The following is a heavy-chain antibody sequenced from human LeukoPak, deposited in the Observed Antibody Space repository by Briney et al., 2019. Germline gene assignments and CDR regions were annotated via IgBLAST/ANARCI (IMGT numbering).Heavy chain of an antibody. D-gene: IGHD5-24*01. CDR1: AGSISSYY. CDR3: ARNRDGYNSFDY. CDR2: IYYSGST. V-gene: IGHV4-59*08. J-gene: IGHJ4*02. Sequence: SETLSLTCTVPAGSISSYYWSWIRQPPGKGLEGIGYIYYSGSTSYNPSLRSRVTLSVDRSNSQSSLKLSSVTAADTAVYYCARNRDGYNSFDYWGQGTLVTVSS.